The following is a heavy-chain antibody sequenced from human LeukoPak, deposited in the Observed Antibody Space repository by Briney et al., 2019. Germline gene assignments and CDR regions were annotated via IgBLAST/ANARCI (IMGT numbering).Heavy chain of an antibody. CDR1: GGSISSGDYY. Sequence: SQTLSLTCTVSGGSISSGDYYWSWIRQHPGQGLEWIGYIYYSGSTYYNPSLKSRVTISVHTSKNQFSLKLSSVTAADTAVYYCARHVDTATDYFDYWGQGTLVTVSS. CDR3: ARHVDTATDYFDY. J-gene: IGHJ4*02. CDR2: IYYSGST. D-gene: IGHD5-18*01. V-gene: IGHV4-30-4*08.